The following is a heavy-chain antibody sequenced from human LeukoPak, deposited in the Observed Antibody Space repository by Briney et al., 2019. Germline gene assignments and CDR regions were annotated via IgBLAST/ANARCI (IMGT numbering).Heavy chain of an antibody. CDR2: INPSGGST. D-gene: IGHD3-10*01. CDR1: GYTFTSYY. J-gene: IGHJ3*02. V-gene: IGHV1-46*01. Sequence: ASVKVSCKASGYTFTSYYMHWVRQAPGQGLEWMGIINPSGGSTSYAQKFQGRVTMTRDTSTSTVYMELSSLRSEDTAVYYCARVPPPGNGSGTPQPEAAFDIWGQGTMVTVSS. CDR3: ARVPPPGNGSGTPQPEAAFDI.